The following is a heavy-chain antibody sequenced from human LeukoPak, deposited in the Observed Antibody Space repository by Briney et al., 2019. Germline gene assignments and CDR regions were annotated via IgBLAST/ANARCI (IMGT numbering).Heavy chain of an antibody. Sequence: QCGGSLTLSCAPSGHTVSSNYTSWARHAPGKGLEWVTVIYSGGSTYYADSVKGRFTISRDNSTNTLYLQMNSLRAEDTCVYYCARDLPYCYISSSYSAEAFDIWGQGTMVTVSS. CDR3: ARDLPYCYISSSYSAEAFDI. CDR2: IYSGGST. V-gene: IGHV3-66*01. CDR1: GHTVSSNY. J-gene: IGHJ3*02. D-gene: IGHD3-22*01.